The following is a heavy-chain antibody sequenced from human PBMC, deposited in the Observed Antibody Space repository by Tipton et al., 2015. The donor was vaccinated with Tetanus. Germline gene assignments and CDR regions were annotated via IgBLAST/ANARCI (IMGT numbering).Heavy chain of an antibody. Sequence: SLRLSCAASGFTFSSDAMTWVRQAPGKGLEWVSAISPTGDETYYADSVKSRFTISRDNSKNTLILQMNSLRAEDTAVYFCAKFLVVITQGYYHTMDVWGQGTTVTVSS. CDR1: GFTFSSDA. CDR3: AKFLVVITQGYYHTMDV. J-gene: IGHJ6*02. V-gene: IGHV3-23*01. CDR2: ISPTGDET. D-gene: IGHD3-9*01.